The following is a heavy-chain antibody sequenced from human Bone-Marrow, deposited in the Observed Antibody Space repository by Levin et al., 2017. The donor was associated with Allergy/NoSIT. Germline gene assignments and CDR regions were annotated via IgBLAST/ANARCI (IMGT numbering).Heavy chain of an antibody. CDR3: VREAVYSSWQ. CDR1: GFTFSTWW. D-gene: IGHD6-6*01. V-gene: IGHV3-7*01. Sequence: GGSLRLSCVASGFTFSTWWMSWVRQAPGKGLEWVANIKSDGSEKYYVDSVKGRFTISRDNAKNSLYLQMGSLGGEDTAVYYCVREAVYSSWQWGQGTLVTVSS. CDR2: IKSDGSEK. J-gene: IGHJ4*02.